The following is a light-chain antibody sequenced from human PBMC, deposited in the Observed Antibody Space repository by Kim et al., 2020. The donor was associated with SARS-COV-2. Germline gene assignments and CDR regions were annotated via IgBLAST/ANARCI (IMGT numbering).Light chain of an antibody. V-gene: IGLV1-44*01. CDR1: RSNIGTNT. J-gene: IGLJ2*01. CDR3: VAWDDSLNGPL. Sequence: GQRVTISCSGSRSNIGTNTVNWYQQFTGAAPKLLIYTDDQRPSGVPDRFSGSKSGTSASLAISGLQSEDEAEYYCVAWDDSLNGPLFGGGTRLTVL. CDR2: TDD.